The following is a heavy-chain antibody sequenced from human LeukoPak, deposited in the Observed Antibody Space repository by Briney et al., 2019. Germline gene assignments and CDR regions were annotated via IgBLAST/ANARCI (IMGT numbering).Heavy chain of an antibody. CDR3: ARVLPGDSSSYLFDY. Sequence: ASVKVSCKASGYSFTGYYMHWVRQAPGQGLEWMGWINPNSGGTNYAQKFQGRVTMTRDTSISTAYMELSRLRSDDTAVYYCARVLPGDSSSYLFDYWGQGTLVTVSS. CDR1: GYSFTGYY. V-gene: IGHV1-2*02. D-gene: IGHD6-13*01. J-gene: IGHJ4*02. CDR2: INPNSGGT.